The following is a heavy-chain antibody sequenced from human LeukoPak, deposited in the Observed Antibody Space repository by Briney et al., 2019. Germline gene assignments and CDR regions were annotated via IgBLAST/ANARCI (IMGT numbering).Heavy chain of an antibody. V-gene: IGHV4-61*02. D-gene: IGHD6-13*01. CDR3: ARVDSVAAAGTFFDY. Sequence: SETLSLTCSVSGYSISSGNYWSWIRQPAGKGLEWIGRIYTSGSTNYNPSLKSRVTISVDTSKNQFSLKLSSVTAADTAVYYCARVDSVAAAGTFFDYWGQGTLVTVSS. J-gene: IGHJ4*02. CDR1: GYSISSGNY. CDR2: IYTSGST.